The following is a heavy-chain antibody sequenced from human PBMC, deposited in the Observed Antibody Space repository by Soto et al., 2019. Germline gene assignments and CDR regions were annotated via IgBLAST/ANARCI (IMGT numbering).Heavy chain of an antibody. CDR1: GYTFTSYG. V-gene: IGHV1-18*01. CDR2: ISAHNGNT. J-gene: IGHJ4*01. Sequence: QVHLVQSGAEVKKPGASVKVSCKGSGYTFTSYGITWVRQAPGQGLEWMGWISAHNGNTDYAQKLQGRVTVTRDTSSSTAYMELRRLRSDDTAVYYCARGRYGDYWGHGALVTVSS. CDR3: ARGRYGDY. D-gene: IGHD1-1*01.